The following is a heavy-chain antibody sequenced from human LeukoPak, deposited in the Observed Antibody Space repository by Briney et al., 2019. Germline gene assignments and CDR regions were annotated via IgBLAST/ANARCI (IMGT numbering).Heavy chain of an antibody. CDR3: ARERSLDYYDSSGYYYGDAFDI. CDR2: ISSNGGGT. V-gene: IGHV3-64*01. CDR1: GFTFSSYA. D-gene: IGHD3-22*01. J-gene: IGHJ3*02. Sequence: TGGSLRLSCAASGFTFSSYAMHWVRQAPGKGLEYVSAISSNGGGTYYANSVKGRFTISRDNSKNTLYLQMGSLRAEDMAVYYCARERSLDYYDSSGYYYGDAFDIWGQGTMVTVSS.